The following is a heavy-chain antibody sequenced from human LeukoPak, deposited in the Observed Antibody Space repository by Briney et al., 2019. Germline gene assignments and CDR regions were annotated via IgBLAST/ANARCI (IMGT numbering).Heavy chain of an antibody. Sequence: GASVKVSCKASGYSFVSYGIRWVRQAPGQGLEWMGWISPNNGNTDYAQKFQGRVTMTTDTSTSTVYMELRSLRSDDTAVYYCARDYYDSSGRYYYGMDVWGQGTTVTVSS. J-gene: IGHJ6*02. CDR3: ARDYYDSSGRYYYGMDV. CDR2: ISPNNGNT. CDR1: GYSFVSYG. V-gene: IGHV1-18*01. D-gene: IGHD3-22*01.